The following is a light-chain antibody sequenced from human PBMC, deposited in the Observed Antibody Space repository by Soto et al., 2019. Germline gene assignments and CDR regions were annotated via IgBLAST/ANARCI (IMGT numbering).Light chain of an antibody. J-gene: IGLJ1*01. CDR3: SSYASSSIYV. V-gene: IGLV2-14*01. CDR1: SSDVGGYNY. Sequence: QSALTQPASVSGSPGQSITISCTGTSSDVGGYNYVSWYQQHPGKAPKLIIYDVSNRPSGVSNRFSGSKSGNTASLTISGLQAEDEADYYCSSYASSSIYVFGTGTK. CDR2: DVS.